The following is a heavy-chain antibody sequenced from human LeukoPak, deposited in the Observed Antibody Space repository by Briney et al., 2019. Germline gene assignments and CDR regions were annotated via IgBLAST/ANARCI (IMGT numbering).Heavy chain of an antibody. Sequence: PGESLKISCKGSGYSFTSYWIGWVRQMPGKGLEWMGIIYPGDSDTRYSPSFQGQVTISADKSISTAYLQWSSLKASDTAMYYCARQIDYYDSSGYSPYYFDYWGQGTLVTVSS. CDR1: GYSFTSYW. CDR2: IYPGDSDT. J-gene: IGHJ4*02. D-gene: IGHD3-22*01. V-gene: IGHV5-51*01. CDR3: ARQIDYYDSSGYSPYYFDY.